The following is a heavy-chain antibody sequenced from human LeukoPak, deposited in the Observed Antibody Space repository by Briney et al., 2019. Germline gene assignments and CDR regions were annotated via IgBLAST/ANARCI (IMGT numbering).Heavy chain of an antibody. CDR3: ARGSNVYYYDSSGYYNY. Sequence: SETLSLTCTVSGGSISSYYWSWIRQPPGKGLEWIGYIYYSGSTNYSPSLKSRVTISVDTSKNQFSLKLSSVTAADTAVYYCARGSNVYYYDSSGYYNYWGQGTLVTVSS. CDR1: GGSISSYY. D-gene: IGHD3-22*01. V-gene: IGHV4-59*08. J-gene: IGHJ4*02. CDR2: IYYSGST.